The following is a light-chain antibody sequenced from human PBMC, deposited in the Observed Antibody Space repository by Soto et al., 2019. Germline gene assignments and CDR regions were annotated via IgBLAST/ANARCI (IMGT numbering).Light chain of an antibody. CDR2: EVS. CDR1: SSDVGGYNF. V-gene: IGLV2-14*01. Sequence: QSALTQPASVSGSPGQSITISCSGTSSDVGGYNFVSWYQQRPGKAPKLMIFEVSNRPSGISDRFSGSKSGNTASLTISGLQAEDEADYYCTSYTISSTLDVVFGGGTKLTVL. J-gene: IGLJ2*01. CDR3: TSYTISSTLDVV.